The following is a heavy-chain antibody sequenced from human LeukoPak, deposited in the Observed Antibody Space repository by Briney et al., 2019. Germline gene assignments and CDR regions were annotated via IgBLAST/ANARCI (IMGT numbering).Heavy chain of an antibody. J-gene: IGHJ4*02. CDR1: GFALSSAW. CDR3: TTGVAAVGKGEFDY. Sequence: PGGSLRLSCAASGFALSSAWMNWVRQAPGKGLEWVGHFKSKTATNYAAPVKGRFTFSSDDSQNTLYLQMSSLKTEDTAVYYCTTGVAAVGKGEFDYWGQGTLVTVSS. V-gene: IGHV3-15*01. CDR2: FKSKTAT. D-gene: IGHD6-13*01.